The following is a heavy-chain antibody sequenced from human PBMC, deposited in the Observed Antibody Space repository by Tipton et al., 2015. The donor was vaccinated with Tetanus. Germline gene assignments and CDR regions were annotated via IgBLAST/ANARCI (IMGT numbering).Heavy chain of an antibody. CDR1: GFSFSRYW. Sequence: SLRLSCAASGFSFSRYWMHWVRQAPGKGLVWVSRINSDGSSTRCADYVNGRITISRDNAKITLYLQMNVLRGEDTAVYYCAGGDSYDCLGGDALEIWGQGTMVAVSS. CDR3: AGGDSYDCLGGDALEI. D-gene: IGHD2-21*01. V-gene: IGHV3-74*01. CDR2: INSDGSST. J-gene: IGHJ3*02.